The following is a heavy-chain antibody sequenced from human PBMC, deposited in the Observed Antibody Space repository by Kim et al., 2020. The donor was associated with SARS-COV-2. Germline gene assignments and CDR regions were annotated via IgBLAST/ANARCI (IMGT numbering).Heavy chain of an antibody. CDR3: ARYCSGGSCYSLRYFDY. Sequence: LKSRVTISVDTSKNQFSLKLSSVTAADTAVYYCARYCSGGSCYSLRYFDYWGQGTLVTVSS. V-gene: IGHV4-59*01. D-gene: IGHD2-15*01. J-gene: IGHJ4*02.